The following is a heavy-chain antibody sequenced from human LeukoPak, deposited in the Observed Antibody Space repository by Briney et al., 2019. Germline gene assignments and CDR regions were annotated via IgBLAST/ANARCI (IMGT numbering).Heavy chain of an antibody. J-gene: IGHJ6*02. D-gene: IGHD6-19*01. V-gene: IGHV3-48*03. CDR2: VSTSGSTI. Sequence: QTGGSLRLSCAASGFSLSGYEMNWARQAPGKGLEWVSYVSTSGSTIYYADSVKGRFTISRDNAKNSLYLQMNSLRAEDTAVYYCARLGVGYNRGWSQIYYYGMDVWGQGTTVTVSS. CDR3: ARLGVGYNRGWSQIYYYGMDV. CDR1: GFSLSGYE.